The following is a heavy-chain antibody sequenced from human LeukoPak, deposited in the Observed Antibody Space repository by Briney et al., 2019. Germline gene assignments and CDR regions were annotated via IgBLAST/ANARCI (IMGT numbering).Heavy chain of an antibody. V-gene: IGHV1-46*01. CDR3: ARDAGYCSSTSCYTLWIFDY. D-gene: IGHD2-2*02. Sequence: ASVKVSCKASGYTFTNYFMHWVRQAPGQGLEWMGIINPSGGSTSYAQKFQGRVTMTRDTSTSTVYMELSSLRSEDTAVYYCARDAGYCSSTSCYTLWIFDYWGQGTLVTVSS. J-gene: IGHJ4*02. CDR1: GYTFTNYF. CDR2: INPSGGST.